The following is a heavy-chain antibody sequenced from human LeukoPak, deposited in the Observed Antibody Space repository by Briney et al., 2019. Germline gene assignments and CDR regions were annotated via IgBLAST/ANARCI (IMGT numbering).Heavy chain of an antibody. V-gene: IGHV3-30-3*01. CDR3: ARGFDY. CDR2: ISYDGSNK. Sequence: GGSLRLSCAASGFTFSSYAMHWVRQAPGKGLEWVAVISYDGSNKYYADSVKGRFTISRDNSKDTLYLQMNSLRAEDTAVYYCARGFDYWGQGTLVTVSS. CDR1: GFTFSSYA. J-gene: IGHJ4*02.